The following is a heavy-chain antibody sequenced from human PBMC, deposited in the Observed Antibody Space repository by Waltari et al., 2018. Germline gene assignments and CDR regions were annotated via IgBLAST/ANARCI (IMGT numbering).Heavy chain of an antibody. CDR1: GYSISSGYY. CDR2: IYHSGST. CDR3: AREGPGAAAESDWFDP. D-gene: IGHD6-13*01. V-gene: IGHV4-38-2*02. J-gene: IGHJ5*02. Sequence: QVQLQESGPGLVKPSETLSLTCTVSGYSISSGYYWGWIRRPPGKGLEWIGSIYHSGSTYYNPSLKSRVTISVDTSKNQFSLKLSSVTAADTAVYYCAREGPGAAAESDWFDPWGQGTLVTVSS.